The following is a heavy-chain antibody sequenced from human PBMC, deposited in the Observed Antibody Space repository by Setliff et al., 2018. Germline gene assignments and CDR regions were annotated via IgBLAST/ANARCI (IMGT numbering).Heavy chain of an antibody. CDR1: GFSLSTSGVG. CDR3: ARCITIFGVVIPNAFDY. D-gene: IGHD3-3*01. V-gene: IGHV2-5*02. CDR2: IYWDDDK. Sequence: SGPTLVNPTQTLTLTCTFSGFSLSTSGVGVGWIRQPPGKALEWLALIYWDDDKRYSPSLKSRLTITKDTSKNQVVLTMTNMDPVDTATYYCARCITIFGVVIPNAFDYWGRGTLVTVSS. J-gene: IGHJ4*02.